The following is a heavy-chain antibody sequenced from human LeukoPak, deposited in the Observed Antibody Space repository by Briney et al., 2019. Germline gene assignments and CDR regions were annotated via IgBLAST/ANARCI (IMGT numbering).Heavy chain of an antibody. D-gene: IGHD1-1*01. V-gene: IGHV3-21*01. CDR1: GFTFSNYE. CDR3: ARAQMYNWNDEGLDAFDI. J-gene: IGHJ3*02. CDR2: ISSSSSYI. Sequence: GGSLRLSCAASGFTFSNYEMNWVRQAPGKGLQWVSSISSSSSYISYADSVKGRFTISRDNAKNSLYLQMNSLRAEDTAVYYCARAQMYNWNDEGLDAFDIWGQGTMVTVSS.